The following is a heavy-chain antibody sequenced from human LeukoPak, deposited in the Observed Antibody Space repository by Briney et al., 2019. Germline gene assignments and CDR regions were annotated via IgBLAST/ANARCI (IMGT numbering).Heavy chain of an antibody. D-gene: IGHD5-24*01. CDR1: GVSISSSSYY. J-gene: IGHJ4*02. CDR3: ARLRGGIVGMATYFDY. CDR2: IYYSGST. Sequence: PSETLSLTCTVSGVSISSSSYYWVWIRQPPGQGLEWIGSIYYSGSTYYNPSLKSRVTISVDTSKNQFSLKLSSVTAADTAVYYCARLRGGIVGMATYFDYWGQGTLVTVSS. V-gene: IGHV4-39*01.